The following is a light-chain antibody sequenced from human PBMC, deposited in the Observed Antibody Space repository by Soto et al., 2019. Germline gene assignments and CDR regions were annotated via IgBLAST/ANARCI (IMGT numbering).Light chain of an antibody. Sequence: EIVMTHSPATLSVSPGERATLSCRASQSVSSDLSWYHQKPGQAPRLLIYCASTRATGIPARFSGSGSGTEFTLTITSLQSEDFAVYYCQQYNNWPRTFGQGTKVEIQ. CDR1: QSVSSD. CDR2: CAS. CDR3: QQYNNWPRT. J-gene: IGKJ1*01. V-gene: IGKV3-15*01.